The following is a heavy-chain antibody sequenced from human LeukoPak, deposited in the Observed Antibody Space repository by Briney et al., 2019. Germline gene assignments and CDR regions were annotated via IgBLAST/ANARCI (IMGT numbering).Heavy chain of an antibody. D-gene: IGHD3-22*01. CDR1: GYTFTGYY. Sequence: ASVKVSCKTSGYTFTGYYIHWVRQAPGQGLEWMGWSNPNSGGTKYAQKFQGRVTMTRDTSISTAYMELSRLRSDDTAVYYCARDRGGYLDAFDIWGQGTVVTVSS. V-gene: IGHV1-2*02. CDR3: ARDRGGYLDAFDI. J-gene: IGHJ3*02. CDR2: SNPNSGGT.